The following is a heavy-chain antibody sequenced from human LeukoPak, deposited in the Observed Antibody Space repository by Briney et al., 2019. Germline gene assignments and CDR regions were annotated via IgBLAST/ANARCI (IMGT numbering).Heavy chain of an antibody. D-gene: IGHD6-19*01. CDR1: GGSISSYY. CDR3: ARHCTGYSSGWYYFDY. J-gene: IGHJ4*02. Sequence: SETLSLTCTVSGGSISSYYWSWIRQPPGKGLEWIGYIYYSGSTNYNPSLKSRVTISVDTSKNQFSLKLSSVTAADTAVYYCARHCTGYSSGWYYFDYWGQGTLVTVSS. CDR2: IYYSGST. V-gene: IGHV4-59*08.